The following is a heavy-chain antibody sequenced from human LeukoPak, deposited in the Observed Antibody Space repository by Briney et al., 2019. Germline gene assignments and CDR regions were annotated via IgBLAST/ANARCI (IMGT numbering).Heavy chain of an antibody. CDR2: IIPIFGTA. V-gene: IGHV1-69*13. J-gene: IGHJ4*02. Sequence: GASVKVSCKASGGTFSSYAISWVRQAPGQGLEWMEGIIPIFGTANYAQKFQGRVTITADESTSTAYMELSSLRSEDTAVYYCARVASRHKYYFDYWGQGTLVTVSS. CDR1: GGTFSSYA. CDR3: ARVASRHKYYFDY.